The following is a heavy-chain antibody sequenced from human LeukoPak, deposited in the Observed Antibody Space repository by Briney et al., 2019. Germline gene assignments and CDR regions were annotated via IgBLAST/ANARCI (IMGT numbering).Heavy chain of an antibody. Sequence: SETLSLTCTVSGGSISSYYWSWIRQPPGKGLEWIGYIYYSGSTNYNPSLKSRVTISVDTSKNQFSLKPSSVTAADTAVYYCARGIARGWSVYYFDYWGQGTLVTVSS. D-gene: IGHD6-19*01. CDR3: ARGIARGWSVYYFDY. CDR2: IYYSGST. CDR1: GGSISSYY. J-gene: IGHJ4*02. V-gene: IGHV4-59*01.